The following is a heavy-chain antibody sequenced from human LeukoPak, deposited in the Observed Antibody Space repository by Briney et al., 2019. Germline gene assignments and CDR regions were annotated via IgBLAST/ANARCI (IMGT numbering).Heavy chain of an antibody. CDR3: ARLYSSGWYPRYDY. J-gene: IGHJ4*02. Sequence: ASVKVSCKDSGYTFTGNAMHWVRQAPGQRLEWMGWINAGNGNTKYSQKFQGRVTITRDTSASTAYMELSSLRSEDTAVYYCARLYSSGWYPRYDYWGQGTQVTVSS. CDR2: INAGNGNT. V-gene: IGHV1-3*01. D-gene: IGHD6-19*01. CDR1: GYTFTGNA.